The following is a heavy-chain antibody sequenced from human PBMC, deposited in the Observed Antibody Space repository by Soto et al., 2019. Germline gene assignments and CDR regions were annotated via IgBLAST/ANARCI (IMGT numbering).Heavy chain of an antibody. D-gene: IGHD4-4*01. J-gene: IGHJ4*02. Sequence: PGGSLRLSCAASGFTFSPFWMHWVRQVPGKGPVWVSRINSDGNSTSYADSVKGRFTISRDNAKNTLYLQMNSLRAEDTAVYYCARGSNHFDYWGQGTLVTGSS. V-gene: IGHV3-74*01. CDR3: ARGSNHFDY. CDR2: INSDGNST. CDR1: GFTFSPFW.